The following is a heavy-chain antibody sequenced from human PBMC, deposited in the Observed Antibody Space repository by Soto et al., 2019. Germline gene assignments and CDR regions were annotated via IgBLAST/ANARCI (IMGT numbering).Heavy chain of an antibody. J-gene: IGHJ5*02. CDR3: ATVDRSVALVGWFDP. D-gene: IGHD2-8*02. Sequence: QVHLEQSGAEVKKPGSSVKVSCKFSGGTFSSYVIIWVRQAPGQGLEWMGGIIPVSGTANYAQKFHGRVTISADAPTNTAYMELSSVRFDDTAVYYCATVDRSVALVGWFDPWGQGTLVTVSS. V-gene: IGHV1-69*01. CDR1: GGTFSSYV. CDR2: IIPVSGTA.